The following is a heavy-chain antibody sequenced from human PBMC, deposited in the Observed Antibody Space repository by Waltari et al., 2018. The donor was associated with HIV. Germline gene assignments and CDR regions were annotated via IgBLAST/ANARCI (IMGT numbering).Heavy chain of an antibody. Sequence: QLQLQESGPGLLRPSETLSLTCKVSGGSISSSSYYWGWIRQPPGNGLEWIGNIYYSGDTYYNPSRKRGGTIAVDTAKNQFSLRLRCVTAADTAVYYCARLVFGNYYGSGYFDYWGQGTLVAVSS. J-gene: IGHJ4*02. CDR3: ARLVFGNYYGSGYFDY. D-gene: IGHD3-10*01. CDR1: GGSISSSSYY. V-gene: IGHV4-39*01. CDR2: IYYSGDT.